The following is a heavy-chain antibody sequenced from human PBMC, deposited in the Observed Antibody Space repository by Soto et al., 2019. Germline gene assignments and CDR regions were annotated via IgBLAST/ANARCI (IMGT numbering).Heavy chain of an antibody. CDR2: IYYSGST. CDR3: ARDCSGGSCPFRYYYMDV. Sequence: PSETLSLTCTVSGGSISSYYWSWIRQPPGKGLEWIGYIYYSGSTNYNPSLKSRVTISVDTSKNQFSLKLSSVTAADTAVYYCARDCSGGSCPFRYYYMDVWGKGTTVTVSS. CDR1: GGSISSYY. D-gene: IGHD2-15*01. J-gene: IGHJ6*03. V-gene: IGHV4-59*01.